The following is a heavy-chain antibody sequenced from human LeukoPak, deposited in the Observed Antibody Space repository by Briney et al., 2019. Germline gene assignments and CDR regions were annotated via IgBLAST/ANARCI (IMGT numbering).Heavy chain of an antibody. CDR3: ARAGWIITSAIDY. Sequence: SETLSLTCGVSGYSISRGYFWAWVRHSPAKVLEWIATIYHTGSAYYNPSLESRVTISADTSKNEFSLNLKSVTAADTAVYFCARAGWIITSAIDYWGQGTLVTVSS. D-gene: IGHD1-20*01. CDR2: IYHTGSA. J-gene: IGHJ4*02. V-gene: IGHV4-38-2*01. CDR1: GYSISRGYF.